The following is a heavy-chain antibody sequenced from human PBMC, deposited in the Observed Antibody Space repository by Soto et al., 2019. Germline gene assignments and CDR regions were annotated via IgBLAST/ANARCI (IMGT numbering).Heavy chain of an antibody. CDR2: IYYSGST. CDR1: CGSISSSSYY. V-gene: IGHV4-39*01. Sequence: SETLSLTCTVSCGSISSSSYYWGWIRQPPGKGLEWIGSIYYSGSTYYNPSLKSRVTISVDTSKNQFSLKMNSVTAADTAVYYCTTGSGWTSDNWGRGTLVTVSS. J-gene: IGHJ4*02. D-gene: IGHD6-19*01. CDR3: TTGSGWTSDN.